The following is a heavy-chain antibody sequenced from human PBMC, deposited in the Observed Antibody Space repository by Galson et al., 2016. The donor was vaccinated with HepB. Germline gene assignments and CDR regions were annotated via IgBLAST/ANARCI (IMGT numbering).Heavy chain of an antibody. CDR1: GFSLSTSGMC. D-gene: IGHD3-22*01. V-gene: IGHV2-70*01. J-gene: IGHJ6*02. CDR2: IDWDDDK. Sequence: PALVTPTQTLTLTCTFSGFSLSTSGMCVSWIRQPPGKALEWLALIDWDDDKYYSTSLKTRLTISEDTSKNQVVLTMTNMDPVDTATYYCARLLTYYYDSSGYYLIRGGYYYYGLDVWGRGTTVTVSS. CDR3: ARLLTYYYDSSGYYLIRGGYYYYGLDV.